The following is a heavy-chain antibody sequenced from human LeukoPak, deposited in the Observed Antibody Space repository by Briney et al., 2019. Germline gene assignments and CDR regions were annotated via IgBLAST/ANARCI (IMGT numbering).Heavy chain of an antibody. CDR1: GFTVSSNF. Sequence: GGSLRLSCAASGFTVSSNFMSWVRQTPEKGLEWVSVIYSDGSTYYADSVKGRFTISRYNSKTTLYLQMNSLRAEDSAVYYCARSGSGWFDFWGQGTLVTVSS. CDR2: IYSDGST. D-gene: IGHD6-19*01. J-gene: IGHJ4*02. CDR3: ARSGSGWFDF. V-gene: IGHV3-53*01.